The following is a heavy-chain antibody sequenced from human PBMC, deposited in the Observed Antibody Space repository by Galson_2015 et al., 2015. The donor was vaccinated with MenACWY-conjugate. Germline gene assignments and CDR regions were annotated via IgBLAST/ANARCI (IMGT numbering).Heavy chain of an antibody. D-gene: IGHD1-7*01. CDR2: ISAGGDTT. Sequence: SVRLSCAASGFTFSGHAMSWVRQSPGQGLEWVSGISAGGDTTDYADAVKGRVTLSRDNSSDTLYLQMSSLRPEDTALFDCAKGDPGGTVGYWFFDLWGRGTLVTVSS. CDR3: AKGDPGGTVGYWFFDL. V-gene: IGHV3-23*01. J-gene: IGHJ2*01. CDR1: GFTFSGHA.